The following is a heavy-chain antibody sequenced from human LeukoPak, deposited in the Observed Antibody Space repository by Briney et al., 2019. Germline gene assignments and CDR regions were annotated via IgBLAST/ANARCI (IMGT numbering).Heavy chain of an antibody. Sequence: PTETLSLTCTVSGGSISPYYWSWIRQPPGKGLEWIGYIHYSGSTNYNPSLKSRVSMSVDTSKNQFSLKLNSVTAADTAVYYCARAYGDCVGVPNWFDPWGQGTLVTVSS. CDR3: ARAYGDCVGVPNWFDP. D-gene: IGHD4-17*01. CDR1: GGSISPYY. J-gene: IGHJ5*02. CDR2: IHYSGST. V-gene: IGHV4-59*01.